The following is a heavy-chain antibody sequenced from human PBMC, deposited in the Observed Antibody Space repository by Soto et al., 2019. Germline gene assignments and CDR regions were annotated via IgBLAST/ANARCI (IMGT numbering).Heavy chain of an antibody. Sequence: QITLKESGPTLVKPTQTLTLTCTFSGFSLSTSGVGVGWIRQPPGKAREWLALIYWDDDKRYSPSLKSRLTITKDTSKNQVVLTMTNMDPVDTATYYCAHRRGYSYGYHYYYGRDVWGQGTTVTVSS. CDR3: AHRRGYSYGYHYYYGRDV. D-gene: IGHD5-18*01. V-gene: IGHV2-5*02. J-gene: IGHJ6*02. CDR2: IYWDDDK. CDR1: GFSLSTSGVG.